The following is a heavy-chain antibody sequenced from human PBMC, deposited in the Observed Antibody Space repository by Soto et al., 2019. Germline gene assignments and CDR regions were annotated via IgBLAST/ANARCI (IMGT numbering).Heavy chain of an antibody. J-gene: IGHJ3*02. Sequence: SVKVSCKVSGYTLTELSMHWVRQAPGKGLEWMGRIIPILGIANYAQKFQGRVTITADKSTSTAYMELSSLRSEDTAVYYCARSGVVVITTSDAFDIWSQGTMVTVSS. CDR3: ARSGVVVITTSDAFDI. CDR1: GYTLTELS. CDR2: IIPILGIA. V-gene: IGHV1-69*02. D-gene: IGHD3-22*01.